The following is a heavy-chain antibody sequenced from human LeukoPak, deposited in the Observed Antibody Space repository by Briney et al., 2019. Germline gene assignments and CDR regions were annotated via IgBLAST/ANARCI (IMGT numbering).Heavy chain of an antibody. CDR2: IGSGGSPI. Sequence: PGGSLRLSCAASGFTFSNYPMNWVRQAPGKGLEWVSYIGSGGSPIYYADSVRGRFSISRDNAKNSLYLQMSSLRAEDTAVYYCARDTPQIQLWSYYFDYWGQGTLVTVSS. D-gene: IGHD5-18*01. V-gene: IGHV3-48*04. J-gene: IGHJ4*02. CDR3: ARDTPQIQLWSYYFDY. CDR1: GFTFSNYP.